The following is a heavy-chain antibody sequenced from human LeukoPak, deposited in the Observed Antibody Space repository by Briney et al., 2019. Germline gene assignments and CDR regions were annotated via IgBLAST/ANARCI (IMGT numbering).Heavy chain of an antibody. CDR1: GFSFSSYE. J-gene: IGHJ4*02. Sequence: GGSLRLSCAASGFSFSSYEMNWVRQAPGKGLEWISYISASGTLTHYADSVKGRFTISRDNAKNSLYLQMNSLRAEDTAVYYCARTPGGYSYGTFDYWGQGTLVTVSS. CDR2: ISASGTLT. D-gene: IGHD5-18*01. CDR3: ARTPGGYSYGTFDY. V-gene: IGHV3-48*03.